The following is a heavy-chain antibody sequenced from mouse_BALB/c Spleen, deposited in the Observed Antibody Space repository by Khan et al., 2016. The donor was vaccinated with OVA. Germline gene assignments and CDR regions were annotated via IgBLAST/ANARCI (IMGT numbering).Heavy chain of an antibody. CDR3: ARDSNFDY. CDR2: ISSGSSTI. V-gene: IGHV5-17*02. CDR1: GFTFSRFG. J-gene: IGHJ2*01. Sequence: DVHLVESGGGLVQPGGSRKLSCAASGFTFSRFGMHWVRQAPEKGLEWVAYISSGSSTIYYADTVKGRFTISRDNPKNTLFLQMTSLRSEDTAMYYCARDSNFDYWGQGTTLTVSS.